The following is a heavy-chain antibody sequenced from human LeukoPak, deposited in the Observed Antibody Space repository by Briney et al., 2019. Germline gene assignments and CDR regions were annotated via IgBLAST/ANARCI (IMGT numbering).Heavy chain of an antibody. CDR2: ISGSGGST. V-gene: IGHV3-23*01. CDR3: VATVTILDY. Sequence: HSGGSLRLSCAASGFTFTSYAMSWVRQAPGKGLEWVSGISGSGGSTYYADSVKGRFTISRDNSKNTLYLQMNCLRAEDTAVYYCVATVTILDYWGQGTLVTVSS. CDR1: GFTFTSYA. J-gene: IGHJ4*02. D-gene: IGHD4-17*01.